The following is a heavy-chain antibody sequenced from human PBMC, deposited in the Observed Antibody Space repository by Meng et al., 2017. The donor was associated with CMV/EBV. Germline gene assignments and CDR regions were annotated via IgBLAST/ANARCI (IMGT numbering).Heavy chain of an antibody. D-gene: IGHD2-2*01. J-gene: IGHJ1*01. CDR2: ISAYNGNK. CDR3: ARGRYCSSTSCSDFQH. V-gene: IGHV1-18*01. Sequence: ASVKVSCKASGYTFTSYGISWVRQAPGQGLEWMGWISAYNGNKNYAQKLQGRVTMTTDTSTSTAYMELRSLRSDDTAVYYCARGRYCSSTSCSDFQHWGQGTLVTVSS. CDR1: GYTFTSYG.